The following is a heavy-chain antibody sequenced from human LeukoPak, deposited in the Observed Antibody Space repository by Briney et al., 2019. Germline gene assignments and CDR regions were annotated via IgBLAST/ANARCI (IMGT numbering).Heavy chain of an antibody. CDR3: ASYAVYSSSPGYFQH. CDR1: GGSISSGSYY. D-gene: IGHD6-6*01. Sequence: SETLSLTCTVSGGSISSGSYYWSWIRQPAGKGLEWIGRIYTSGSTSYNPSLKSRVTISVDTSKNQFSLKLSSVTAADTAVYYCASYAVYSSSPGYFQHWGQGTLVTVSS. J-gene: IGHJ1*01. V-gene: IGHV4-61*02. CDR2: IYTSGST.